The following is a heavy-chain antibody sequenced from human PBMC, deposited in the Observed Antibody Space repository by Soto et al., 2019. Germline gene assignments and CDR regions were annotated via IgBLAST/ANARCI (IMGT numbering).Heavy chain of an antibody. CDR1: GYTFTNYI. CDR2: SSAGNGNT. CDR3: ARPNDYGNFDI. D-gene: IGHD4-17*01. J-gene: IGHJ3*02. V-gene: IGHV1-3*01. Sequence: QVHLVQSGAEVKKPGASVKVSCKASGYTFTNYIIHWVRQAPGQRLEWMGWSSAGNGNTRYAQKFLGKVTITRDTSASTTYMEQSRLRSEDTAVYYCARPNDYGNFDIWGQGTIVTVSS.